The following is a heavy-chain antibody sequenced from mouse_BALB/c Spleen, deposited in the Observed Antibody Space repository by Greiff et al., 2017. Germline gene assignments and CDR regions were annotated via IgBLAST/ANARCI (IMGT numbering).Heavy chain of an antibody. J-gene: IGHJ1*01. Sequence: QVQLQQSGAELAKPGASVKMSCKASGYTFTSYWMHWVNQRPGQGLEWIGYINPSTGYTEYNQKFKDKATLTADKSSSTAYMQLSSLTSEDSAVYYCARLTTATYWYFDVWGAGTTVTVSS. V-gene: IGHV1-7*01. D-gene: IGHD1-2*01. CDR2: INPSTGYT. CDR1: GYTFTSYW. CDR3: ARLTTATYWYFDV.